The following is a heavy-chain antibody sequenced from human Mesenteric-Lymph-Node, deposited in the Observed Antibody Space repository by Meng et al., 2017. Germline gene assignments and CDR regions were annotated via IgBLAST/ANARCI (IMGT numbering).Heavy chain of an antibody. CDR1: GFTFSDYY. V-gene: IGHV3-7*01. J-gene: IGHJ1*01. Sequence: GESLKISCAVSGFTFSDYYMSWVRQAPGKGLEWVANIKQDGSEKHYVDSVRGRFTISRDNAKNSLYLQMNSLRDEDTAVYHCARDQGSYGNFQHWGQGTLVTVSS. CDR3: ARDQGSYGNFQH. D-gene: IGHD3-16*01. CDR2: IKQDGSEK.